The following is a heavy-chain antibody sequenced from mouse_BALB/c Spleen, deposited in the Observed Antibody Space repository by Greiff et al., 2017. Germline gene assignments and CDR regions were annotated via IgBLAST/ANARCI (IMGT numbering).Heavy chain of an antibody. D-gene: IGHD1-1*01. J-gene: IGHJ1*01. CDR1: GFTFSDYY. CDR2: ISDGGSST. V-gene: IGHV5-4*02. CDR3: AREGGYYSGSSYGV. Sequence: EVQLVESGGGLVKPGGSLKLSCAASGFTFSDYYMYWVRQTPEKRLEWVATISDGGSSTYYPDSVKGRFTISRDYAKNNLYLQMSSLKSEDTAMYYCAREGGYYSGSSYGVWGAGTTVTVSS.